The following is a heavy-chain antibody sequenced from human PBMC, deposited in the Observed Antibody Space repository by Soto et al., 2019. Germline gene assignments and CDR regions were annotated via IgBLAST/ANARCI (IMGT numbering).Heavy chain of an antibody. CDR1: GGTFSSYA. Sequence: QVQLVQSGAEVKKPGSSVKVSCKASGGTFSSYAISWVRQAPGQGLEWMGGIIPIFGTANYAQKFQGRVTITADESTSTAYMERSSLRSEDTAVYYWAREEYRKGPNPFDPWGQGTLVTVSS. V-gene: IGHV1-69*01. D-gene: IGHD3-16*02. CDR2: IIPIFGTA. CDR3: AREEYRKGPNPFDP. J-gene: IGHJ5*02.